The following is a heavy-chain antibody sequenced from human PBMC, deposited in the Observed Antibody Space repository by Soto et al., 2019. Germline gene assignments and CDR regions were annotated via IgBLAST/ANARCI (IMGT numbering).Heavy chain of an antibody. CDR1: GFTFSDYY. V-gene: IGHV3-11*06. CDR2: ISTRSDYT. Sequence: AGGSLRLSCAASGFTFSDYYMTWIRQAPGKGLEWISYISTRSDYTNYADSVKGRFTISRDNAKSSLYLQMNTLRAEDTAVYYCARDRDLSSSWSFDYWGQGILVTVSS. D-gene: IGHD6-13*01. J-gene: IGHJ4*02. CDR3: ARDRDLSSSWSFDY.